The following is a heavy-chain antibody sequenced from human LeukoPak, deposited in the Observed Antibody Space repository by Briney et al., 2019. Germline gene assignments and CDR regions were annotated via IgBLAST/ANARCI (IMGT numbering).Heavy chain of an antibody. CDR3: ARGYYDSSGYYPSTI. Sequence: GSSVKVSCKASGGTFSSYAISWVRQAPGQGLEWMGGIIPIFGTANYAQKFQGRVTITADESTSTAYMELSSLRFEDTAVYYCARGYYDSSGYYPSTIWGQGTMVTVSS. D-gene: IGHD3-22*01. V-gene: IGHV1-69*01. CDR2: IIPIFGTA. J-gene: IGHJ3*02. CDR1: GGTFSSYA.